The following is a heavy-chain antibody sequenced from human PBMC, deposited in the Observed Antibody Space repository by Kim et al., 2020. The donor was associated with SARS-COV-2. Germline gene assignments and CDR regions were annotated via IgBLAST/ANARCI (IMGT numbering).Heavy chain of an antibody. CDR1: GDSIISSGYF. J-gene: IGHJ4*02. CDR3: ARYSASDWVGSNF. V-gene: IGHV4-31*03. Sequence: SETLSLTCSVSGDSIISSGYFWAWIRQRPGQGLEWIGYIIHSGSTSYNPSLESRLAITLDTPNNRFSLTLLPVPAADTAQFFCARYSASDWVGSNFWGRG. D-gene: IGHD5-12*01. CDR2: IIHSGST.